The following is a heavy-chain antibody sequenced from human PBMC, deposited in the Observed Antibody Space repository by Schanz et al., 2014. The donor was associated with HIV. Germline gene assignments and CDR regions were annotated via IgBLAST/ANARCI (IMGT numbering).Heavy chain of an antibody. CDR1: GVSVSSVGYY. V-gene: IGHV4-31*02. Sequence: QVQLQESGPGLVRPSQTLSLSCSVSGVSVSSVGYYWTWIRQSPGKGLEWIAEVNHSGDTNYNPSLKSRVTISVDTSKTQFSLKLDSVTAADTAVYYCARAKWPPRSRHFDFWGQGNLVTVSS. CDR2: VNHSGDT. D-gene: IGHD6-13*01. CDR3: ARAKWPPRSRHFDF. J-gene: IGHJ4*02.